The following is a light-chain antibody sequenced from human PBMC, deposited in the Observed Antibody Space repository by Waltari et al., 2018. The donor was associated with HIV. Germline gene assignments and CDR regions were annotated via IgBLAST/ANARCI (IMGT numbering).Light chain of an antibody. CDR3: SSYTSSSTWV. J-gene: IGLJ3*02. CDR1: TSDIGGYNY. Sequence: QSALTQPPSASGSPGQSVTISCTGTTSDIGGYNYVSWYQQHPGEAPRLIIYDVSKRPSGVSNRFSGSKSGNTASLTISGLQAEDEADYYCSSYTSSSTWVFGGGTKLTVL. CDR2: DVS. V-gene: IGLV2-14*03.